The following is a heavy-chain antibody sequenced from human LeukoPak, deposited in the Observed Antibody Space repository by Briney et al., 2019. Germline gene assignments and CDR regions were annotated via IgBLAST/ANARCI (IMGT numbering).Heavy chain of an antibody. Sequence: GGSLRLSCAASGFTFSSYWMHWVRQAPGKGLVWVSRINSDGSSTSYADSVKGRFTISRDNTKNTLYLQMNSLRAEDTAVYYCARDLSSEYYDSSGYLNYWGQGTLVTVSS. V-gene: IGHV3-74*01. CDR3: ARDLSSEYYDSSGYLNY. D-gene: IGHD3-22*01. CDR2: INSDGSST. J-gene: IGHJ4*02. CDR1: GFTFSSYW.